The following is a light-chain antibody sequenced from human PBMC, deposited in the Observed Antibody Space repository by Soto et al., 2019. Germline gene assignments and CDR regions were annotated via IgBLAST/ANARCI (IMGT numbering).Light chain of an antibody. V-gene: IGLV1-40*01. CDR1: SSNIGAGYD. CDR2: GNN. J-gene: IGLJ2*01. Sequence: QSVLTQPPSVSGAPGQTITISCTGSSSNIGAGYDVHWYQQLPGRAPKLLIYGNNNRPSGVPDRFSGSKSGTSVSLAITGLQADDEADYYCVSYTSRTNLVVFGTGTKLTVL. CDR3: VSYTSRTNLVV.